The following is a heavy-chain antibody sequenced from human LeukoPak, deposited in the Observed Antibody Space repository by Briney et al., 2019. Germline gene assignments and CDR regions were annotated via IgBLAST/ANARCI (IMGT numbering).Heavy chain of an antibody. CDR1: GFTFSSFT. D-gene: IGHD3-10*01. CDR3: AKNYYGSGTMGGY. J-gene: IGHJ4*02. V-gene: IGHV3-23*01. CDR2: IGGSGAST. Sequence: GGSLRLSCAASGFTFSSFTMNWVRQAPGKGLEWVSTIGGSGASTYYAGSVKGRFTISRDNSKNTLSLQMNSLRAEDSAIYYCAKNYYGSGTMGGYWGQGTLVTVSS.